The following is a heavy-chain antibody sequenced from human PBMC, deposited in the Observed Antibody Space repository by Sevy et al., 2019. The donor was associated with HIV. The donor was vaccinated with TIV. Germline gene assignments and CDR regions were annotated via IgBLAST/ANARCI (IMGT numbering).Heavy chain of an antibody. V-gene: IGHV1-18*01. CDR1: GYTFTSYG. CDR3: ARDLNSSGYGFFDY. Sequence: ASVKVSCKASGYTFTSYGISWVRQAPGQGLEWMGWISAYNGNTNYAQKLQGRVTMTTDTSTSTAYMELRSLRSDDTAVYYCARDLNSSGYGFFDYWGQGTLVTVSS. CDR2: ISAYNGNT. D-gene: IGHD3-22*01. J-gene: IGHJ4*02.